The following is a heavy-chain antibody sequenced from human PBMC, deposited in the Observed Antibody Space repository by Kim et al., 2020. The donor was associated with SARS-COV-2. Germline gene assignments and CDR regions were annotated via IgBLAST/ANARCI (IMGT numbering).Heavy chain of an antibody. D-gene: IGHD3-10*01. J-gene: IGHJ4*02. CDR2: INHSGST. CDR3: ARGQRPNMVQGVPSFGY. V-gene: IGHV4-34*01. CDR1: GGSFSGYY. Sequence: SETLSLTCAVYGGSFSGYYWSWIRQPPGKGLEWIGEINHSGSTNYNPSLKSRVTISVDTSKNQFSLKLSSVTAADTAVYYCARGQRPNMVQGVPSFGYWGQGTLVTVSS.